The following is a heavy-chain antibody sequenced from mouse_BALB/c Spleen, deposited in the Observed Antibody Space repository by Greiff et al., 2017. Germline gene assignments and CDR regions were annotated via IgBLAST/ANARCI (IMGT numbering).Heavy chain of an antibody. V-gene: IGHV5-12-1*01. CDR2: ISSGGGST. CDR3: ASGYGNYGY. CDR1: GFAFSSYD. D-gene: IGHD2-1*01. J-gene: IGHJ2*01. Sequence: EVNLVESGGGLVKPGGSLKLSCAASGFAFSSYDMSWVRQTPEKRLEWVAYISSGGGSTYYPDTVKGRFTISRDNAKNTLYLQMSSLKSEDTAMYYCASGYGNYGYWGQGTTLTVSS.